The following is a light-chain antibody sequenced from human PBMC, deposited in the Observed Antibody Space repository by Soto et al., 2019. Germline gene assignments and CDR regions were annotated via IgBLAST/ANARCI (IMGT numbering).Light chain of an antibody. V-gene: IGKV1D-12*01. CDR1: QGISSW. Sequence: DIQMTQYPSAVSASAGGRITSTCRASQGISSWLAGYQQKPGKAPKLLIYAASSLQSGVPSRFSGSGSGTHFTLTISSLQPEDFATYYCQQANAFPLTFGQGTRLEIK. J-gene: IGKJ5*01. CDR2: AAS. CDR3: QQANAFPLT.